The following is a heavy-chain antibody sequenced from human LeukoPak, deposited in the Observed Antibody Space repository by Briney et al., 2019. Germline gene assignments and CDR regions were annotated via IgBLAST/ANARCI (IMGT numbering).Heavy chain of an antibody. D-gene: IGHD1-26*01. J-gene: IGHJ3*02. CDR1: GFTISSYW. V-gene: IGHV3-74*01. CDR3: AKDKDSGSYTDAFDI. CDR2: IHRDGSST. Sequence: GGSLRLSCAASGFTISSYWMHWVRQAPGKGLVWVSRIHRDGSSTSYADSVKGRFTISRDNAKNTLYLQMNSLRAEDTAVYYCAKDKDSGSYTDAFDIWGQGTMVTVSS.